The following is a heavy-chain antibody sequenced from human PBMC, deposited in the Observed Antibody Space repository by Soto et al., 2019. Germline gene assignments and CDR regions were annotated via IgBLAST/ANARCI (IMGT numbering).Heavy chain of an antibody. V-gene: IGHV3-30*18. CDR3: AKDRRRLHLGELSLFFDY. D-gene: IGHD3-16*02. CDR1: GLTFSSYG. CDR2: ISYDGSNK. J-gene: IGHJ4*02. Sequence: GGSLRLSCAASGLTFSSYGMHWVRQAPGKGLEWVAVISYDGSNKYYADSVKGRFTISRDNSKNTLYLQMNSLRAEDTAVYYCAKDRRRLHLGELSLFFDYWGQGTLVTVSS.